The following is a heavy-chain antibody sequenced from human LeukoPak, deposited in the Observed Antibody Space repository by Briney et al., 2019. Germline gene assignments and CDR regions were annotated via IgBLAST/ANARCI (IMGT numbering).Heavy chain of an antibody. Sequence: GGSLGLSCSASGFTFRTYAMHWVRQAPGKGLEYVSAVSSNGDSTYYADSVKGRFTISRDNSRNTVYLQMSSLRADDTAVYYCVKDWFGDFWGQGTLVTVSS. CDR3: VKDWFGDF. V-gene: IGHV3-64D*06. D-gene: IGHD3-10*01. CDR1: GFTFRTYA. J-gene: IGHJ4*02. CDR2: VSSNGDST.